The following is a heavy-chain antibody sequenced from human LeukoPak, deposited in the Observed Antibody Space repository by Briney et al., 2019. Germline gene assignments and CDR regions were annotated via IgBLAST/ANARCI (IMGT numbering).Heavy chain of an antibody. V-gene: IGHV3-30*02. CDR1: GFTLSSYG. J-gene: IGHJ4*02. Sequence: GESLRLSCAASGFTLSSYGMHWVRQAPVKGLEWVAFIRYDGSNKYYADSVKGRFTISRDNSKNTLYLQMNSLRAEDTAVYYCAKTDYYGSGSDFDYWGQGTLVTVSS. CDR3: AKTDYYGSGSDFDY. D-gene: IGHD3-10*01. CDR2: IRYDGSNK.